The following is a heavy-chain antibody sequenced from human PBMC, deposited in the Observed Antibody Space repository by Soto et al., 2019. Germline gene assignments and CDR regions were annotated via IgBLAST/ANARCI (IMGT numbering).Heavy chain of an antibody. J-gene: IGHJ4*02. D-gene: IGHD6-13*01. CDR3: ASSHAGAHITAAVH. Sequence: QLQLQESGSGLVKPSQTLSLTCAVSGGSISSGGYSWSWLRQPPGKGLEWIGYIYHSGSTYYNPSLKSRVTISVDRSKSHVSLNLSSLTAADTAVYYCASSHAGAHITAAVHWGQGTLVTVSS. CDR1: GGSISSGGYS. V-gene: IGHV4-30-2*01. CDR2: IYHSGST.